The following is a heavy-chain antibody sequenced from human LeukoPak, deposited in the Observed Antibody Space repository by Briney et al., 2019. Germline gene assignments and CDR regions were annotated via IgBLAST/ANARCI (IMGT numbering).Heavy chain of an antibody. V-gene: IGHV4-34*01. J-gene: IGHJ4*02. CDR3: ARTTVATQFDY. D-gene: IGHD4-23*01. Sequence: SETLSLTCAVYGGSFSGYFWSWIRQPPGKGLEWIGEINDSGNTNYNPSLESRVTISVDTSKKQFSLKLSSVTAADTAVYYCARTTVATQFDYWGQGTLVTVSS. CDR2: INDSGNT. CDR1: GGSFSGYF.